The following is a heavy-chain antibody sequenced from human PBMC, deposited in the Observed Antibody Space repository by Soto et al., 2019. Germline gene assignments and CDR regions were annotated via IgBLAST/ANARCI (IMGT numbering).Heavy chain of an antibody. V-gene: IGHV3-23*01. CDR1: GFTVSTYA. Sequence: GSLRPSCPASGFTVSTYAMSWVRHAPGKGLEWVSTISSSGGNTYYTDSVKGRFTISRDNSKNTLYLQMNRLRAEDTAIYYCAKRPTSTGFGDPFDIWGQGTMVTVSS. CDR3: AKRPTSTGFGDPFDI. CDR2: ISSSGGNT. J-gene: IGHJ3*02. D-gene: IGHD3-10*01.